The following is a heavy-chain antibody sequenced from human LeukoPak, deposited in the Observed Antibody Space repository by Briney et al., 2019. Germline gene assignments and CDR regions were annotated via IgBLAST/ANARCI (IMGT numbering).Heavy chain of an antibody. CDR1: GYTFTSYD. J-gene: IGHJ6*02. Sequence: ASVKVSCKASGYTFTSYDINWVRQATGQGLEWMGWMNPNSGNTGYAQKFQGRVTMTRDTSISTAYMELSSLRSEDTAVYYCARLGYSGYDYLHYYYYGMDVWGQGATVTVSS. CDR2: MNPNSGNT. V-gene: IGHV1-8*01. D-gene: IGHD5-12*01. CDR3: ARLGYSGYDYLHYYYYGMDV.